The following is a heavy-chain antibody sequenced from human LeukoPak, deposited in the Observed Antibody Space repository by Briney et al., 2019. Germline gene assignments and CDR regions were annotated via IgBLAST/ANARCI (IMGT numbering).Heavy chain of an antibody. V-gene: IGHV3-21*01. J-gene: IGHJ4*02. CDR1: GFTFSSYS. CDR2: ISSSSSYI. D-gene: IGHD4-17*01. Sequence: PGGSLRLSCAASGFTFSSYSMNWVRQAPGKGLEWVSSISSSSSYIYYADSVKGRFTISRDNAKNSLYLQMNSLRAEDTAVYYCARDDYGDYQTFDYWGQGTLVTVSS. CDR3: ARDDYGDYQTFDY.